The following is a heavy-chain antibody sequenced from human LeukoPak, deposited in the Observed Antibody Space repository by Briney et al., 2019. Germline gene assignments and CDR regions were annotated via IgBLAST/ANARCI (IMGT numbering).Heavy chain of an antibody. Sequence: PGGSLRLSCAPSGFTVSGSWMSWICQAPGKGLEWVAHINQAGSDKYYVDSVKSRFTISRDNAENSLLLQMNSQRAEDTAVYYCVSWSGYGAYWGQGTLVTVSS. D-gene: IGHD2-15*01. V-gene: IGHV3-7*01. CDR2: INQAGSDK. CDR3: VSWSGYGAY. CDR1: GFTVSGSW. J-gene: IGHJ4*02.